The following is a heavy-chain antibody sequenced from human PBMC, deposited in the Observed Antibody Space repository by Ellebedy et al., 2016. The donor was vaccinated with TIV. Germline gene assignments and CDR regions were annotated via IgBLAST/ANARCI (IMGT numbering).Heavy chain of an antibody. CDR2: ISAYNGNT. Sequence: AASVKVSCKASGYTFTNYGISWVRQAPGQGLEWMGWISAYNGNTDYAQKLQGRVTMTTATSTSTAYMELRSLRSDDTAVYYCARDDYYHSSGYYYFYWGQGTLVTVSS. V-gene: IGHV1-18*04. CDR1: GYTFTNYG. CDR3: ARDDYYHSSGYYYFY. D-gene: IGHD3-22*01. J-gene: IGHJ4*02.